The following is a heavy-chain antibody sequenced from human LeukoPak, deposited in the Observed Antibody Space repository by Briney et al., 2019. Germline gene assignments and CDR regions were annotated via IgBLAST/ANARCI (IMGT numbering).Heavy chain of an antibody. CDR1: GFTFCDYA. V-gene: IGHV3-49*03. CDR2: IRSKAYGETA. CDR3: TRDRGAYNLYDY. J-gene: IGHJ4*02. D-gene: IGHD1-1*01. Sequence: GGSLRLSCTASGFTFCDYAMSWIRQAPGKGLEWVGLIRSKAYGETADYAASVKGRFTISRDDSKAIAYLQMNSLKTEDTAVYHCTRDRGAYNLYDYWGQGTLVTVSS.